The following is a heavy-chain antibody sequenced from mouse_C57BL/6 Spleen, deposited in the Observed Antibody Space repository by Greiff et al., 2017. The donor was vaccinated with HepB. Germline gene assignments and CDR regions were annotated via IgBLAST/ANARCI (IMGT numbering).Heavy chain of an antibody. V-gene: IGHV1-18*01. CDR1: GYTFTDYN. D-gene: IGHD2-4*01. Sequence: EVQLQQSGPELVKPGASVKIPCKASGYTFTDYNMDWVKQSHGKSLEWIGDINPNNGGTIYNQKFKGKATLPVDKSSSTAYMELRSLTSEDTAVYYCARGFPHYDYDDYAMDYWGQGTSVTVSS. J-gene: IGHJ4*01. CDR3: ARGFPHYDYDDYAMDY. CDR2: INPNNGGT.